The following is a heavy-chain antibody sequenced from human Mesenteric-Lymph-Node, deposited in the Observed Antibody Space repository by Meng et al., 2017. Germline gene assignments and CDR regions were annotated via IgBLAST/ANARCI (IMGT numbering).Heavy chain of an antibody. Sequence: GESLKISCAASGFTVSRNCLSWVRQAPGKGLEWVANIKGDGSQKNYVDSVKGRFTISRDNAKNSLYLQMNSLRAEDTAVYYCAKIQLWSTHAFDIWGQGTMVTVSS. D-gene: IGHD5-18*01. CDR2: IKGDGSQK. CDR3: AKIQLWSTHAFDI. J-gene: IGHJ3*02. CDR1: GFTVSRNC. V-gene: IGHV3-7*01.